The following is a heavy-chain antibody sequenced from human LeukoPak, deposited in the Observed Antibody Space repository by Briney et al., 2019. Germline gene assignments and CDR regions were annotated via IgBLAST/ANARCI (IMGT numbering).Heavy chain of an antibody. V-gene: IGHV3-23*01. Sequence: GGSLRLSCAASGFTFRDSAMSWVRQAPGKGLEWVSLISFSGDNTYYTDSVKGRFTISRDNTKNSLYLQMSSLRAEDTAVYYCATWSDAWEFDYWGQGTLVSVSS. CDR2: ISFSGDNT. J-gene: IGHJ4*02. CDR3: ATWSDAWEFDY. D-gene: IGHD1-26*01. CDR1: GFTFRDSA.